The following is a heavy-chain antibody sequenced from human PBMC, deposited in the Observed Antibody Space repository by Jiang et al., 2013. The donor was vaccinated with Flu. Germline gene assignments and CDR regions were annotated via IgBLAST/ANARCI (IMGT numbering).Heavy chain of an antibody. J-gene: IGHJ2*01. V-gene: IGHV4-39*01. CDR1: GGSISSSSYY. Sequence: PGLVKPSETLSLTCTVSGGSISSSSYYWGWIRQPPGKGLEWIGSIYYSGSTYYNPSLKSRVTISVDTSKNQFSLKLSSVTAADTAVYYCARRFGFTDENWYFDLWGRGTLVTVSS. CDR2: IYYSGST. CDR3: ARRFGFTDENWYFDL. D-gene: IGHD3-3*01.